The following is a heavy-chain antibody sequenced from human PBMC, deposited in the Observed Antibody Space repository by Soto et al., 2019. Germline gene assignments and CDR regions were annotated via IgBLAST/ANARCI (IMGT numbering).Heavy chain of an antibody. V-gene: IGHV4-4*07. J-gene: IGHJ3*02. CDR3: ARNHYYDSSGYYTTAFDI. D-gene: IGHD3-22*01. Sequence: LSLTCTVSGGSISSYYWSWIRQPAGKGLEWIGRIYTSGSTNYNPSLKSRVTMSVDTSKNQFSLKLSSVTAADTAVYYCARNHYYDSSGYYTTAFDIWGQGTMVTVSS. CDR1: GGSISSYY. CDR2: IYTSGST.